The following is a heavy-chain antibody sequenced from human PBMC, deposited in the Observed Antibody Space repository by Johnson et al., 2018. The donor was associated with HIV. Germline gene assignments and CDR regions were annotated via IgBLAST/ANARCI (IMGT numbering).Heavy chain of an antibody. J-gene: IGHJ3*02. V-gene: IGHV3-30*18. CDR2: ISYDGSNK. D-gene: IGHD6-19*01. Sequence: VESGGGVVQPGRSLRLSCAASGFTFSSYGMHWVRQAPGKGLEWVAVISYDGSNKYYADSVKGRFTISRDNSKNTLYLQMNSLRAEDTAVYYCAKEASGWYHAGDAFDIWGQGTMVTVSS. CDR1: GFTFSSYG. CDR3: AKEASGWYHAGDAFDI.